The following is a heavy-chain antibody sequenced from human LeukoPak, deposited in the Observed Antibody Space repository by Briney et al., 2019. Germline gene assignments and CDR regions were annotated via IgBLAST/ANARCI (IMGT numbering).Heavy chain of an antibody. CDR1: GFTFSSYS. V-gene: IGHV3-21*01. CDR3: ARDIWRHRGGIDY. Sequence: PGGSLRLSCAASGFTFSSYSMNWVRQAPGKGLEWVSSIGSSSSYIYYADSVKGRFTISRDNAKNSLYLQMNSLRAEDTAVYYCARDIWRHRGGIDYWGQGTLVTVSS. J-gene: IGHJ4*02. D-gene: IGHD3-16*01. CDR2: IGSSSSYI.